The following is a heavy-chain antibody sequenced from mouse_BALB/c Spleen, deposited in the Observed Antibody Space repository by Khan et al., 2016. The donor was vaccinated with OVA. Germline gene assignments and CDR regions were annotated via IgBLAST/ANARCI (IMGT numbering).Heavy chain of an antibody. CDR2: ISSDGDYT. Sequence: EVELVESGGDLVKPGGSLKLSCAASGFTFSSYSMSWVRQTPDKRLEWVTSISSDGDYTYYPDSVKGRFTIPRDNAKNSLYLQMSSLNSEDTAMXYCASHLTGSFDYGGQGTLVTGSA. D-gene: IGHD4-1*01. V-gene: IGHV5-6*01. J-gene: IGHJ3*01. CDR1: GFTFSSYS. CDR3: ASHLTGSFDY.